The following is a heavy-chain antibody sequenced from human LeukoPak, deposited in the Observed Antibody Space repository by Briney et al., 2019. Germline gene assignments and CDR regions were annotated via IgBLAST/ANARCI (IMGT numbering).Heavy chain of an antibody. Sequence: PGGSLRLSCAVSGFTFSGFWMSWSRQAPGKGLEWVASINSDGSEGYYADAVKGRFTISRDNAKNSLYLQINSLRAEDTAVYYGARSSYSSSSSVWGQGTMVTVSS. V-gene: IGHV3-7*03. J-gene: IGHJ3*01. CDR1: GFTFSGFW. CDR2: INSDGSEG. D-gene: IGHD6-6*01. CDR3: ARSSYSSSSSV.